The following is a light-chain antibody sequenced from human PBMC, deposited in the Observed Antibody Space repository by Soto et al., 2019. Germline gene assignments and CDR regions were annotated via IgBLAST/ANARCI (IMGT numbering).Light chain of an antibody. CDR1: QSVSSNH. CDR2: DAS. CDR3: QQRSNWPWT. J-gene: IGKJ1*01. V-gene: IGKV3D-20*02. Sequence: EIVMTQSPATLSVSPGERATLSCRASQSVSSNHLAWYQQKPGQAPRLLIFDASNRATGTPARFSGSGSGTDFTLTISSLEPEDFAVYYCQQRSNWPWTFGQGTKVDIK.